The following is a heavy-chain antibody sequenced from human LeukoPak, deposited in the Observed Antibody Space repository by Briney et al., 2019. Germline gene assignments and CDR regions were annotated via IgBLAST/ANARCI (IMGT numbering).Heavy chain of an antibody. CDR3: ICESEPL. CDR1: GFTFSNAW. Sequence: PGGSLRLSCAASGFTFSNAWMSWVRQAPGKGLEWVGRIKSATDGGTTDYVAPVRGRFVVSRDDSKNTLYLQMNSLRTEDTAVYYCICESEPLWGRGTLVTVSS. V-gene: IGHV3-15*01. D-gene: IGHD2-21*01. CDR2: IKSATDGGTT. J-gene: IGHJ4*02.